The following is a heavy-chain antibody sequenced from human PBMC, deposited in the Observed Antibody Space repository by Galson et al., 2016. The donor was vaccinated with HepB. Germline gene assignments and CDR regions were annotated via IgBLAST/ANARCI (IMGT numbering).Heavy chain of an antibody. V-gene: IGHV3-30*18. J-gene: IGHJ6*02. CDR3: AKGLGSLEWLINGMDV. D-gene: IGHD3-3*01. CDR1: GFTFSAYG. Sequence: SLRLSCAASGFTFSAYGMHWVRQAPGKGLEWLAIISYDGSVKYSADSVKGRFTISRDNAKNTVYLQMNSLRPEDTAVYYCAKGLGSLEWLINGMDVWGPGTTVTVSS. CDR2: ISYDGSVK.